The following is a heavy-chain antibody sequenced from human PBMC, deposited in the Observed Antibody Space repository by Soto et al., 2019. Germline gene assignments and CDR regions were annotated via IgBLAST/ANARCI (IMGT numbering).Heavy chain of an antibody. J-gene: IGHJ4*02. CDR1: GFTFSSYA. CDR2: ISGSGGST. V-gene: IGHV3-23*01. Sequence: EVQLLESGGGLVQPGGSLRLSCAASGFTFSSYAMSWVRQAPGKGLEWVSAISGSGGSTYYADSVKGRFTISRDNSKNTLYLQMNSLRAEDTAVYYCAKDHTLVRRWLTRYFDYWGQGTLVTVSS. CDR3: AKDHTLVRRWLTRYFDY. D-gene: IGHD5-12*01.